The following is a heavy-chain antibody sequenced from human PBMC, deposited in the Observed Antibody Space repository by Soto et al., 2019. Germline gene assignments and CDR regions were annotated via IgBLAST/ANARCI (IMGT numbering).Heavy chain of an antibody. CDR2: IWYDGSNK. CDR3: ARDRGGYLGNEYYFDY. D-gene: IGHD3-22*01. J-gene: IGHJ4*02. V-gene: IGHV3-33*01. Sequence: QVQLVESGGGVVQPGRSLRLSCAASGFTFSSYGMHWVRQAPGKGLEWVAVIWYDGSNKYYADSVKGRFTISRDNSKNTLHLQMNSLRAEDTAVYYCARDRGGYLGNEYYFDYWGQGTLVTVSS. CDR1: GFTFSSYG.